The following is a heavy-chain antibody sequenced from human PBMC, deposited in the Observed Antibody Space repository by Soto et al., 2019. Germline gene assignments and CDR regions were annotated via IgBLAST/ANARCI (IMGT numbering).Heavy chain of an antibody. CDR3: AGSIAAAGNIVY. CDR2: IYYSGST. D-gene: IGHD6-13*01. V-gene: IGHV4-59*01. J-gene: IGHJ4*02. Sequence: PSETLSLTCTVSGGSISSYYWSWIRQPPGKGLEWIGYIYYSGSTNYNPSLKSRVTISVDTSKNQFSLKLSSVTAADTAVYYCAGSIAAAGNIVYWGQGTLVTVS. CDR1: GGSISSYY.